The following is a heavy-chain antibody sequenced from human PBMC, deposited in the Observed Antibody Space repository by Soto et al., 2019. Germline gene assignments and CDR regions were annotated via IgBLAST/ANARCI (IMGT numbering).Heavy chain of an antibody. D-gene: IGHD3-9*01. Sequence: ASVEVPCKASGYTFTSHGISWVRQAPGQGLEWMGWISTYNGKTDYAQKFQGRVTMTADTRTSTGYMELRSLRSDDTAVYYCARLLTEGVTYREDAFDIWGQGTKVTVSS. CDR2: ISTYNGKT. CDR3: ARLLTEGVTYREDAFDI. CDR1: GYTFTSHG. J-gene: IGHJ3*02. V-gene: IGHV1-18*01.